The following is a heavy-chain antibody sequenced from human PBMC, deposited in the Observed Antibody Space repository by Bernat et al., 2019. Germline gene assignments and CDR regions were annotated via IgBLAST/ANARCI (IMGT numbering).Heavy chain of an antibody. J-gene: IGHJ5*02. V-gene: IGHV3-64*01. D-gene: IGHD2-15*01. Sequence: EVQLVESGGGLVQPGGSLRLSCAASGFTFSSYAMHWVRQAPGKGLEYVSAISSNGGSTYYANSVKGRFTISRDNSKNTLYLQMGSLRAEDMAVYYCASGLGYCSGGSCYSPLSSWGQGTLVTVSS. CDR3: ASGLGYCSGGSCYSPLSS. CDR1: GFTFSSYA. CDR2: ISSNGGST.